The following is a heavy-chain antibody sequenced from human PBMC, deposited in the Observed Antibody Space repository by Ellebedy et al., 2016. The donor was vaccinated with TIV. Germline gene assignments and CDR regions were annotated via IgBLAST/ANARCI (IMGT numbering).Heavy chain of an antibody. V-gene: IGHV3-33*08. CDR2: IWHDGSNE. CDR1: GFTFSSYA. J-gene: IGHJ4*02. Sequence: GESLKISCAASGFTFSSYAMHWVRQAPGKGLEWLAFIWHDGSNEQDLDSVKGRFTISSDNSKNTLYLQMNSMRAEDTAVYYCARSDTSKLTPEDSWGQGTLVTVSS. D-gene: IGHD2-15*01. CDR3: ARSDTSKLTPEDS.